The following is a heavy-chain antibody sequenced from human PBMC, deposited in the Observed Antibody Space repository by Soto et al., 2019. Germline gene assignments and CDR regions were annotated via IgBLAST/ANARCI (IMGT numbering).Heavy chain of an antibody. D-gene: IGHD2-15*01. Sequence: EAQLVESGGGLVQPGGSLRLSCTGSGIDLSIYWMHWVRQAPGKGLVWVSRINPESTTISYADSAKGRFTISRDNAENTLFLHMNSLSAEDTGVYYCTKDTFGGRDSWGQGTLVTVSS. CDR2: INPESTTI. CDR1: GIDLSIYW. J-gene: IGHJ4*02. CDR3: TKDTFGGRDS. V-gene: IGHV3-74*01.